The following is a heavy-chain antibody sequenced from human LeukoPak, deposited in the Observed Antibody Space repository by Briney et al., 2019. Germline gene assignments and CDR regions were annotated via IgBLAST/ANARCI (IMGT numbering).Heavy chain of an antibody. Sequence: ASVKVSCKASGCTFTSYDINWVRQATGQGLEWMGWMDPNSGNTGYAQKFQGRVTMTRNTSISTAYMELSSLRSEDTAVYYCRAVAGWFDPWGQGTLVTVSS. CDR1: GCTFTSYD. D-gene: IGHD6-19*01. J-gene: IGHJ5*02. V-gene: IGHV1-8*01. CDR2: MDPNSGNT. CDR3: RAVAGWFDP.